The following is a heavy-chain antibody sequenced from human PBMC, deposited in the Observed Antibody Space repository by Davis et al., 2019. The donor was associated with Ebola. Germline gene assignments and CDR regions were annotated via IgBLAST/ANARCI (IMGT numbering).Heavy chain of an antibody. CDR3: ARVRQFGGSPRDYFDY. Sequence: SVKVSCKASGGTFSSYAISWVRQAPGQGLEWMGGIIPIFGTANYAQKFQGRVTITADESTSTAYMELSSLRSEDTAVYYCARVRQFGGSPRDYFDYWGQGTLVTVSS. V-gene: IGHV1-69*13. CDR2: IIPIFGTA. D-gene: IGHD1-26*01. CDR1: GGTFSSYA. J-gene: IGHJ4*02.